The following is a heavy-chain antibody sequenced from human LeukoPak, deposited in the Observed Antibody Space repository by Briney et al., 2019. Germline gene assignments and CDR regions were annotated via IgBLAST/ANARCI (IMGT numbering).Heavy chain of an antibody. CDR2: IYYSGST. CDR3: ARLMEKGYYFDY. V-gene: IGHV4-59*01. D-gene: IGHD3-3*01. J-gene: IGHJ4*02. Sequence: SETLSLTCTVSGGFISSYYWSWIRQPPGKGLEWIGYIYYSGSTNYNPSLKSRVTISVDTSKNQFSLKLSSVTAADTAVYYCARLMEKGYYFDYWGQGTLVTVSS. CDR1: GGFISSYY.